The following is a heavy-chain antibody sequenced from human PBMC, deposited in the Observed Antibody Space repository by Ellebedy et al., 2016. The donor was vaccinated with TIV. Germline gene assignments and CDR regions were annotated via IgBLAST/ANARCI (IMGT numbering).Heavy chain of an antibody. D-gene: IGHD3-16*01. CDR3: ANEFVLGSIDY. Sequence: GESLKISCATSGFTFDDYGMSWVRQAPGKGLEWVSGINWNGGSTGYADSVKGRFTISRDNSKNTLYLQMNSLRAEDTAVYYCANEFVLGSIDYWGQGTLVTVSS. J-gene: IGHJ4*02. CDR2: INWNGGST. CDR1: GFTFDDYG. V-gene: IGHV3-20*04.